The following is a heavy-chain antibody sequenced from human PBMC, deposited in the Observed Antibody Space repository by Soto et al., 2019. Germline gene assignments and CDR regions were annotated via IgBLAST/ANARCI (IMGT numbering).Heavy chain of an antibody. J-gene: IGHJ5*02. CDR3: RHIMTTVTTT. D-gene: IGHD4-17*01. CDR2: ISWDDDK. Sequence: QITLKESGPPLVKPTQTLTLTCTFSGFSLSTSGVGVNWIRQPPGKALEWLALISWDDDKRYSPSLKSRLTIIKDTSKNQVVLTMTNMDPVDTATYYCRHIMTTVTTTWGQGTLVTVSS. CDR1: GFSLSTSGVG. V-gene: IGHV2-5*02.